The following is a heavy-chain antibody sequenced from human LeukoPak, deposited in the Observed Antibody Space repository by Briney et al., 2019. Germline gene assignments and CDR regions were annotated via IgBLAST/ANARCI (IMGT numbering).Heavy chain of an antibody. CDR3: ARRMITFGGVITFDY. CDR1: GFTFSSYS. V-gene: IGHV3-21*01. CDR2: ISSSSSYI. J-gene: IGHJ4*02. D-gene: IGHD3-16*01. Sequence: GGSLRLSCAASGFTFSSYSMNWVRQAPGKGLEWVSSISSSSSYIYYADSVKGRFTISRDNAKKSLYLQMNSLRAEDTAVYYCARRMITFGGVITFDYWGQGTLVTVSS.